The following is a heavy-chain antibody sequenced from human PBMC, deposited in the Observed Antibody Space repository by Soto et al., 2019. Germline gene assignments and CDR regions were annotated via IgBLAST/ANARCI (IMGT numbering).Heavy chain of an antibody. Sequence: XGSLRLSFATCGFIVNDACVSWVRQAPGEGLEWVARIKSKTDGGTTDYAAPVKGRFTISRDDSVNTLFLQMNNLKTEDAGMYYCTKDSRSGGSDPYFHYWGQGTLVTVSS. CDR1: GFIVNDAC. V-gene: IGHV3-15*01. D-gene: IGHD5-12*01. J-gene: IGHJ4*02. CDR3: TKDSRSGGSDPYFHY. CDR2: IKSKTDGGTT.